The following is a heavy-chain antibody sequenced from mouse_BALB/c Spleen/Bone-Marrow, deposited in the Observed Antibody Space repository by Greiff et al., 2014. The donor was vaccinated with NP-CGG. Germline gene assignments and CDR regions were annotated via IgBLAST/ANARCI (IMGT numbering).Heavy chain of an antibody. V-gene: IGHV3-2*02. J-gene: IGHJ2*01. Sequence: EVKLVESEPGLVKPSQSLSLTCTVTGYSITSDYAWNWIRQFPGNKLEWMGSINYSGITTYNPSLKSRISITRDTSKNQFFLQLNSVTTEDTDTYYCARGRDYFDYWGQGTTLTVSS. CDR3: ARGRDYFDY. CDR2: INYSGIT. CDR1: GYSITSDYA.